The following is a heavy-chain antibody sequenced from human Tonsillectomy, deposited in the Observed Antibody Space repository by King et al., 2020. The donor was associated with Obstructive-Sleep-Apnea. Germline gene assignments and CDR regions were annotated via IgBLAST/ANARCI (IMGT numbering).Heavy chain of an antibody. D-gene: IGHD3-10*01. V-gene: IGHV3-30*18. CDR3: AKGPGSGSYSSYFDY. Sequence: VQLVESGGGVVQPGRSLRLSCAASGFTFSSYGIHWVRQAPGRGLEWVAVVSYDGTHKFYADSVKGRFTISRDNSKNTLYLQMNSLRAEDTAVYYCAKGPGSGSYSSYFDYWGQGTLVTVSS. CDR2: VSYDGTHK. CDR1: GFTFSSYG. J-gene: IGHJ4*02.